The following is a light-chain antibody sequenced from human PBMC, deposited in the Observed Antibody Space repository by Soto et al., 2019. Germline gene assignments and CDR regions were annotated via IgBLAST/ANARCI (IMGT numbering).Light chain of an antibody. V-gene: IGLV3-1*01. CDR2: QDT. CDR1: KLGHKY. Sequence: SYELTQPPSVSVSPGQTASITCSGDKLGHKYACWYQQKPGQSPVLVIYQDTKRPSGIPERFSGSNSGNTATLTISGTQAMDEADYYSQAWDSSTAMFGGGTKVTVL. CDR3: QAWDSSTAM. J-gene: IGLJ3*02.